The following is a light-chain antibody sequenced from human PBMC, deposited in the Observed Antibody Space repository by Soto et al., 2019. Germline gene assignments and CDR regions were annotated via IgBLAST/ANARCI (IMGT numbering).Light chain of an antibody. CDR1: SSDVGGYNY. V-gene: IGLV2-14*01. Sequence: QSALTQPASVSGSPGQSITISCTGTSSDVGGYNYVSWYQQHPGKVPKLMIYEVSYRPSGVSNRFSGSKSGNTASLTISGLQAEDEADYYCTSYTSISTLAFGGGTKLTVL. J-gene: IGLJ3*02. CDR2: EVS. CDR3: TSYTSISTLA.